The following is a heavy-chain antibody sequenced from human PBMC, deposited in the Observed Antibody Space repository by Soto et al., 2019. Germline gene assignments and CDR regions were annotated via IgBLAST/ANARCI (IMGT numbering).Heavy chain of an antibody. CDR3: ARCYCSVGSCYTCWHFDL. V-gene: IGHV1-18*01. Sequence: QVPLVQSGAEVKKPGASVRVSCKASGYTFNDYGISWVRQAPGQGLEWMGWIGPYEGVTNHAQTFQGRVTMTVDTPTTTADMELRSLRSDDTALYYCARCYCSVGSCYTCWHFDLWGPGTLVTVTA. CDR1: GYTFNDYG. J-gene: IGHJ2*01. D-gene: IGHD2-15*01. CDR2: IGPYEGVT.